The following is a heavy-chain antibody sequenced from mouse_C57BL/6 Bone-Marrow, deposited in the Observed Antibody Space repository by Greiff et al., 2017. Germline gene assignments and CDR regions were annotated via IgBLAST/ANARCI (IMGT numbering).Heavy chain of an antibody. CDR1: GYTFTDYY. V-gene: IGHV1-19*01. CDR3: ARGNYYGSSLDY. D-gene: IGHD1-1*01. J-gene: IGHJ2*01. CDR2: INPYNGGT. Sequence: VQLQQSGPVLVKPGASVKMSCKASGYTFTDYYMNWVKQSHGKSLEWIGVINPYNGGTSYNQKFKGKGTLTVDKSSSTAYMELNSLTSEDSAVYYCARGNYYGSSLDYWGQGTTLTVSS.